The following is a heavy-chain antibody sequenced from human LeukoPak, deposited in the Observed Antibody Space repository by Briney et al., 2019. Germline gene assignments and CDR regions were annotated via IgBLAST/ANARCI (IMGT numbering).Heavy chain of an antibody. J-gene: IGHJ6*03. V-gene: IGHV4-61*02. Sequence: KSSQTLSLTCTVSGGSISSGTYYWSWIRQPAGKGLEWIGRFYTSGSTNYNPSLKSRVTISVDTSKNQFSLKLSSVTAADTAVYYCARGPGGRSGYYPLEDYYYYYYMDVWGKGTTVTVSS. CDR2: FYTSGST. CDR1: GGSISSGTYY. CDR3: ARGPGGRSGYYPLEDYYYYYYMDV. D-gene: IGHD3-22*01.